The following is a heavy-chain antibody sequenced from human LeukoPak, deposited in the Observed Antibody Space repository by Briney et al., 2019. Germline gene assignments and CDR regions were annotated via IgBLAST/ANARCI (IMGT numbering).Heavy chain of an antibody. CDR3: AKDSSAYYFDY. V-gene: IGHV3-30*02. J-gene: IGHJ4*02. D-gene: IGHD3-22*01. CDR2: IWYDEVTK. Sequence: HSGGSLRLSCVASGFTFRSYGIHWVRQAPGKGLEWLAFIWYDEVTKNYADSVKGRFTISRDNSKNTLYVQLNSLRPDDTAVYYCAKDSSAYYFDYWGQGTLVTVSS. CDR1: GFTFRSYG.